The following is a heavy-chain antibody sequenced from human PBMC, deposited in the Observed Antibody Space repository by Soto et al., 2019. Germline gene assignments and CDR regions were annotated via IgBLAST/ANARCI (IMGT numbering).Heavy chain of an antibody. CDR3: ARGDSWFDP. CDR2: IYPGDSDT. CDR1: GYSFTSYW. Sequence: GQSLKISCKGSGYSFTSYWIGCVRQMPWKGLEWMGLIYPGDSDTRYSPSFQGQVTISADKSISTAYLQWSSLKASDAAMYYCARGDSWFDPWGQGTMVTVSS. V-gene: IGHV5-51*01. J-gene: IGHJ5*02.